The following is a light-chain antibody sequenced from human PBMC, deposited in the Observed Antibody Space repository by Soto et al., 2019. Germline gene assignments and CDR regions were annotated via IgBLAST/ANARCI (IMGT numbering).Light chain of an antibody. J-gene: IGKJ3*01. CDR2: GAS. CDR3: QQYGSSPLFT. V-gene: IGKV3-20*01. Sequence: EIVLTQSPGTLSFSPGERATLSCRASQSVSSCYSAWYQQKPGQAPRLLIYGASSRATGIPDGFSGSGSGTDFTLTISRLEPEDFAVYYCQQYGSSPLFTFGPGTKVDIK. CDR1: QSVSSCY.